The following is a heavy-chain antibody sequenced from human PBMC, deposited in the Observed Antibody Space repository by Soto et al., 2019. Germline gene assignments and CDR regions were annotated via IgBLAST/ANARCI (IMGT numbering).Heavy chain of an antibody. CDR2: ISYDGSNK. D-gene: IGHD4-4*01. Sequence: PGGSLRLSCAASGFTFSSYAMHWVRQAPGKGLEWVAVISYDGSNKYYADSVKGRFTISRDNSKNTLYLQMNSLRAEDTAVYYCARDYSNTYGMDVWGQGTTVTVSS. J-gene: IGHJ6*02. CDR3: ARDYSNTYGMDV. CDR1: GFTFSSYA. V-gene: IGHV3-30-3*01.